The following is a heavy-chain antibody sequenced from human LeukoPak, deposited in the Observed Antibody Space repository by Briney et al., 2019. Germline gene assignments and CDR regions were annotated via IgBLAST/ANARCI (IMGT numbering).Heavy chain of an antibody. CDR3: ASRDSSGPEYFQH. CDR1: GYTFTGYY. CDR2: INPNSGGT. D-gene: IGHD3-22*01. J-gene: IGHJ1*01. Sequence: ASVTVSCTASGYTFTGYYMHWVRQAPGQGLEWMGWINPNSGGTNYAQKFQGRVTMTRDTSISTAYMELSRLRSDDTAVYYCASRDSSGPEYFQHWGQGTLVTVSS. V-gene: IGHV1-2*02.